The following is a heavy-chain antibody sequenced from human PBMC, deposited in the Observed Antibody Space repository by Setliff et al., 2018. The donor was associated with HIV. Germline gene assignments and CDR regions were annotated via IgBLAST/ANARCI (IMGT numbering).Heavy chain of an antibody. CDR3: ARYGSGRKYRDPFDN. Sequence: PGGSLRLSCTVSGFTFSDYSMNWVRQPPGKGLEWVSCISSGGSFIYYADSVKGRFTISRDNVKNSLYLQMNSLRAEDTAVYYCARYGSGRKYRDPFDNWGPGTLVTVSS. J-gene: IGHJ4*02. V-gene: IGHV3-21*01. CDR1: GFTFSDYS. CDR2: ISSGGSFI. D-gene: IGHD3-10*01.